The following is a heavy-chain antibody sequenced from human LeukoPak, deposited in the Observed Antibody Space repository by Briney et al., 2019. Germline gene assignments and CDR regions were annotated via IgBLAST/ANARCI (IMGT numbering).Heavy chain of an antibody. J-gene: IGHJ5*02. Sequence: PAASVKVSCKASGGTFSSYATSWVRPAAGQGLEWMGGFIPIFGTANYAQKFQGRVTITADESTSTAYTELSSLRSEDTAVYYCATQYCSSTSCYLPGWFDPWGQGTLVTVSS. CDR1: GGTFSSYA. D-gene: IGHD2-2*01. CDR2: FIPIFGTA. CDR3: ATQYCSSTSCYLPGWFDP. V-gene: IGHV1-69*13.